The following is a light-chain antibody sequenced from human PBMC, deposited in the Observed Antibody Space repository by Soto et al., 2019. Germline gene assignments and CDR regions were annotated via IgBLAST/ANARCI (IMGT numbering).Light chain of an antibody. CDR1: SGDIGGYDY. CDR3: SSYAGSNNPYV. Sequence: QSALTQPPSASGSPGQSVTISCTGTSGDIGGYDYVSWYQQHPGKAPKLMIYEVTKRPLGVPDRFSGSKSGNTASLTVSGLQVEDEDDYYCSSYAGSNNPYVFGTGTKLTVL. V-gene: IGLV2-8*01. CDR2: EVT. J-gene: IGLJ1*01.